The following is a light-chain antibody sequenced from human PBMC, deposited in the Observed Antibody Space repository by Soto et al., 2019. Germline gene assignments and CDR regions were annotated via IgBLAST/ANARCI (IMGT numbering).Light chain of an antibody. CDR2: GAS. Sequence: EIVMTQSPATLSVSPGERVTLSCRASQSVRINLAWYQQKPGQAPRLLIYGASSRATGIPARFSGSGSGTDFTLTISSLQSEDVAVYYCQQYNNWPPELTFGGGTKVEIK. CDR3: QQYNNWPPELT. V-gene: IGKV3-15*01. CDR1: QSVRIN. J-gene: IGKJ4*01.